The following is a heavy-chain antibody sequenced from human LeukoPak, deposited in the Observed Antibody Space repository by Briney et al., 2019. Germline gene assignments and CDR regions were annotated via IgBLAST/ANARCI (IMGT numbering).Heavy chain of an antibody. J-gene: IGHJ3*02. Sequence: GGSLRLSCAASGFTFSSYGMHWVRQAPGKGLEWVAVIWYDGSNKYYADSVKGRFTICRDNSKNTLYLQMNSLTAEDTAVYYCARVGVVPAAIPDGFDIWGQGTMVTVSS. V-gene: IGHV3-33*01. D-gene: IGHD2-2*01. CDR2: IWYDGSNK. CDR1: GFTFSSYG. CDR3: ARVGVVPAAIPDGFDI.